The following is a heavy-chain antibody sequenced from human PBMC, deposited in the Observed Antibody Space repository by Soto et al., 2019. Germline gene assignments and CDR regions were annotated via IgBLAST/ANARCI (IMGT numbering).Heavy chain of an antibody. CDR2: IKSKTDGGTT. V-gene: IGHV3-15*01. J-gene: IGHJ6*02. CDR3: TTEPPDFYYYYGMDV. Sequence: EVQLVESGGGLVKPGGSLRLSCAASGFTFSNAWMSWVRQAPGNGLEWVGRIKSKTDGGTTDYAAPVKGRFTISRDDSKNTLYLQMNSLKTEDTAVYYCTTEPPDFYYYYGMDVWGQGTTVTVSS. CDR1: GFTFSNAW.